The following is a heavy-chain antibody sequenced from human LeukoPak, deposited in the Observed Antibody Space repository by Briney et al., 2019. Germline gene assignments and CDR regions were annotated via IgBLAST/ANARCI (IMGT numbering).Heavy chain of an antibody. J-gene: IGHJ4*02. Sequence: PSEALSLTCTVSGGSISSYYWSWIRQPAGKGLEWIGRIYTSGSTNYNPSLKSRVTMSVDTSKNQFSLKLSSVTAADTAVYYCASGADYYDSSGYFDYWGQGTLVTVSS. CDR2: IYTSGST. V-gene: IGHV4-4*07. CDR3: ASGADYYDSSGYFDY. D-gene: IGHD3-22*01. CDR1: GGSISSYY.